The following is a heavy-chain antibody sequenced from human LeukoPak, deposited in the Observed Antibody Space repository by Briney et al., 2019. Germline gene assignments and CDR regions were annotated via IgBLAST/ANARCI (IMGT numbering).Heavy chain of an antibody. D-gene: IGHD3-10*01. CDR2: IKQDGSEK. CDR3: ARDPGSGYMDV. Sequence: GGSLRLSCAASGFTFSSYWMSWVRQAPGKGLEWVANIKQDGSEKYYVDSVKGRFTISRDNDKNPLYLQMNSLRAEDTAVYYCARDPGSGYMDVWGKGTTVTVSS. J-gene: IGHJ6*03. CDR1: GFTFSSYW. V-gene: IGHV3-7*01.